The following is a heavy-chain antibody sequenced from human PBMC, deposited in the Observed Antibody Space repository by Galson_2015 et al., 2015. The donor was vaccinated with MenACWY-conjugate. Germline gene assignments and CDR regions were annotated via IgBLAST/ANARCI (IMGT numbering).Heavy chain of an antibody. Sequence: PALVKPTQTLTLTCTFSGFPLSTSGVGVGWIRQPPGKALEWLALIYWDDDKRYSPSLRSRLTITKDTSKNHVVLTMTNMDPVDTATYYCSRTGATPGDYWGQGTLVTVSS. CDR3: SRTGATPGDY. D-gene: IGHD2-15*01. CDR1: GFPLSTSGVG. J-gene: IGHJ4*02. V-gene: IGHV2-5*02. CDR2: IYWDDDK.